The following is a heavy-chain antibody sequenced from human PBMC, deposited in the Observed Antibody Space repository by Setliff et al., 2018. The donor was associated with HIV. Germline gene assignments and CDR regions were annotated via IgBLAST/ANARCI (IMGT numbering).Heavy chain of an antibody. J-gene: IGHJ5*02. Sequence: GASVKVSCKASGGTFGIYGISWVRKAPGQGLEWMGGTIPMFGTANYAQKFQGRVTITADESTNTGYMELSGLRFEYTAVYYCARDNVDADSRTYQHHWGQGTLV. CDR1: GGTFGIYG. CDR2: TIPMFGTA. V-gene: IGHV1-69*13. CDR3: ARDNVDADSRTYQHH. D-gene: IGHD3-22*01.